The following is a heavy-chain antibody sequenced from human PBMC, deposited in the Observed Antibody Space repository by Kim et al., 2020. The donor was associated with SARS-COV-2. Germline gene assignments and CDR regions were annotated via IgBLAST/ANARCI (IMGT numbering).Heavy chain of an antibody. V-gene: IGHV4-59*01. CDR1: GGAISSCD. J-gene: IGHJ3*02. CDR3: ARRGLGYCSSTSCYDAFDN. D-gene: IGHD2-2*01. CDR2: IYDSGST. Sequence: GGAISSCDWSLHRQPPGKGMEWNGYIYDSGSTNYNPSRKSRVTISVDTSKNEFSLKLSSVTAADTAVYYCARRGLGYCSSTSCYDAFDNW.